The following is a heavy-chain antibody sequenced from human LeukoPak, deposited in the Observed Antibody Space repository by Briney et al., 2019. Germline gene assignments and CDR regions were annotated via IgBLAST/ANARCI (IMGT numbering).Heavy chain of an antibody. D-gene: IGHD4-17*01. CDR3: ARDNDYGDSYPHY. Sequence: ASVKVSCKASGYMFSNYGISWVRQAPGQGLEWMGWINPNSGGTNYAQKFRGRVTMTRDTSISTAYMELSRLRSDDTAVYYCARDNDYGDSYPHYWGQGTLVTVSS. CDR2: INPNSGGT. V-gene: IGHV1-2*02. CDR1: GYMFSNYG. J-gene: IGHJ4*02.